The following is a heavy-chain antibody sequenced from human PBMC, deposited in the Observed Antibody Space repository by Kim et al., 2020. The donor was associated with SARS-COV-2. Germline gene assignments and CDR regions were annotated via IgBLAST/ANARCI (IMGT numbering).Heavy chain of an antibody. J-gene: IGHJ6*01. CDR3: GSSLVGATTRVYYGMDG. V-gene: IGHV4-59*13. D-gene: IGHD1-26*01. Sequence: SETLSLTCTVSGGSISSYYWSWIRQPPGEGLEWIGYIYYSGSTNYNPSLKSRATISVDTSKNQFSLKLSSVTAADTAVYYCGSSLVGATTRVYYGMDGWG. CDR1: GGSISSYY. CDR2: IYYSGST.